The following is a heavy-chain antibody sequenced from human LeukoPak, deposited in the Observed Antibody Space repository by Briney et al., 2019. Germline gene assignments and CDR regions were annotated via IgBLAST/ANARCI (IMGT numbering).Heavy chain of an antibody. D-gene: IGHD6-19*01. Sequence: SETLSLTCTVSGGSISSYYWSWIRQPPGKGLEWIGYIYYSWSTNYNPSLKSRVTISVDTSKSQFSLKLSSVTAADTAVYYCARRVAGGIYGMDVWGQGTTVTVSS. J-gene: IGHJ6*02. V-gene: IGHV4-59*08. CDR2: IYYSWST. CDR3: ARRVAGGIYGMDV. CDR1: GGSISSYY.